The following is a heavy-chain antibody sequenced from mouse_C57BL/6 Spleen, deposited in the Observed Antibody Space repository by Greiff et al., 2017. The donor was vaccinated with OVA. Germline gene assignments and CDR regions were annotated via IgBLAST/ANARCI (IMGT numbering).Heavy chain of an antibody. J-gene: IGHJ3*01. V-gene: IGHV5-17*01. CDR1: GFTFSDYG. Sequence: EVQLVESGGGLVKPGGSLKLSCAASGFTFSDYGMHWVRQAPEKGLEWVAYISSGSSTIYYADTVKGRFTISRDNAKNTLFLQMTSLRSEDTAMYYCARRDLAWFAYRGQGTLVTVSA. CDR3: ARRDLAWFAY. CDR2: ISSGSSTI.